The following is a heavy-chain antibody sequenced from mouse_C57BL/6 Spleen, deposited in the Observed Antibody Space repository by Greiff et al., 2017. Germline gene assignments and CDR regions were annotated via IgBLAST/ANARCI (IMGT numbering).Heavy chain of an antibody. CDR3: ARRGGYYDYFVY. CDR1: GFTFSSYT. D-gene: IGHD2-1*01. J-gene: IGHJ2*01. V-gene: IGHV5-9*01. Sequence: DVKLVESGGGLVKPGGSLKLSCAASGFTFSSYTMSWVRQTPEKRLEWVATISGGGGNTYYPDSVKGRFTISRDNAKNTLYLQMSSLRSEDTALYYCARRGGYYDYFVYWGQGTTLTVSS. CDR2: ISGGGGNT.